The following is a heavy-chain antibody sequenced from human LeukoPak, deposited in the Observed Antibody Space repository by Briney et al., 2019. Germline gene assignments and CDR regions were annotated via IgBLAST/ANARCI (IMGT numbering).Heavy chain of an antibody. J-gene: IGHJ5*02. CDR3: ARAKDIVVVPARYNWFDP. V-gene: IGHV1-46*01. CDR2: INPSGGST. CDR1: GYTFTSYY. Sequence: ASVKVSCKASGYTFTSYYMHWVRQAPGQGLEWMGIINPSGGSTSYAQKFQGRVTITADKSTSTAYMELSSLRSEDTAVYYCARAKDIVVVPARYNWFDPWGQGTLVTVSS. D-gene: IGHD2-2*01.